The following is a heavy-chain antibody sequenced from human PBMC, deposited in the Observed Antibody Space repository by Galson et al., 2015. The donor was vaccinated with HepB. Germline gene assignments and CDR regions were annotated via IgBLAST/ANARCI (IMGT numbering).Heavy chain of an antibody. CDR1: GFTFSSYA. CDR2: ISYDGSNK. CDR3: AREYSSSRNYFDY. J-gene: IGHJ4*02. D-gene: IGHD6-13*01. V-gene: IGHV3-30-3*01. Sequence: SLRLSCAASGFTFSSYAMHWVRQAPGKGLEWVAVISYDGSNKYYADSVKGRFTISRDNSKNTLYLQMNSLRAEDTAVYYCAREYSSSRNYFDYWGQGTLVTVSS.